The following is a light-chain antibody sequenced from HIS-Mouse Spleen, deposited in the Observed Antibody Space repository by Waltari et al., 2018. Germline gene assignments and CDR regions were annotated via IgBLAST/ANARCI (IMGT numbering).Light chain of an antibody. CDR1: KLGDKY. CDR3: QAWDSSTAV. CDR2: QDS. J-gene: IGLJ2*01. V-gene: IGLV3-1*01. Sequence: SYELTQPPSVSVSPGQTASITCSGDKLGDKYACWYKQKPGQSPVMVIYQDSKRPSGIPGRFSGSKAGNTATLTISGTQAMDEADYYCQAWDSSTAVFGGGTKLTVL.